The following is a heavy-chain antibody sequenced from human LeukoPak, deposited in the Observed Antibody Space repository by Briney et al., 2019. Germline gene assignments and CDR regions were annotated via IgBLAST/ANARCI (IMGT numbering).Heavy chain of an antibody. CDR2: IYSAGDT. CDR1: GFIVSSNY. CDR3: AKYSPKRAAGTSFDP. J-gene: IGHJ5*02. D-gene: IGHD6-19*01. Sequence: PGGSLRLSCAASGFIVSSNYMTWVRQAPGKGLEWVSLIYSAGDTFYTDSVKGRFNISRDNSKNTLYLQMNSLRAEDTAVYYCAKYSPKRAAGTSFDPWGQGTLVTVSS. V-gene: IGHV3-66*01.